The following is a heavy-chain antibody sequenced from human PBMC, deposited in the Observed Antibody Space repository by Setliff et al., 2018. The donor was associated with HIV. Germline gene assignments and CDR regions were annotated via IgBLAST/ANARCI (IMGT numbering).Heavy chain of an antibody. CDR3: ARGLYGDYGGDLNWLDP. D-gene: IGHD4-17*01. CDR2: INANSGGP. J-gene: IGHJ5*01. Sequence: GASVKVSCKTSGYNFENYAINWVRQAPGQGLEWMGWINANSGGPTYAQAFTGRFFFSVDTAVATAYLQINNLKTEDTAVYFCARGLYGDYGGDLNWLDPWGQGTRVTVSS. V-gene: IGHV7-4-1*02. CDR1: GYNFENYA.